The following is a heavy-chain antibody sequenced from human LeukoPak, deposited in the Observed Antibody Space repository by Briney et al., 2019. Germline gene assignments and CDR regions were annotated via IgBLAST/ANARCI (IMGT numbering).Heavy chain of an antibody. CDR1: GGSISSGGYY. D-gene: IGHD1-26*01. CDR2: IYYSGTT. J-gene: IGHJ3*02. V-gene: IGHV4-39*01. CDR3: ARHRASGIVGATRHAFDI. Sequence: SETLSLTCTVSGGSISSGGYYWGWIRQLPGKGLEWIGSIYYSGTTYYSPSLKSRVTISVDTSKNQFSLRLSSVTAADTAIYYCARHRASGIVGATRHAFDIWGQGAMVTVSS.